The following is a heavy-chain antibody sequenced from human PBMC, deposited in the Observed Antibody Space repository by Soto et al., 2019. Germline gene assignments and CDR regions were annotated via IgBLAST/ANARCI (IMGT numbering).Heavy chain of an antibody. CDR3: ARGLHYYDNSGHYFDY. Sequence: GGSLRLSCAASGFTFSSYAMHWVRQAPGKGLEWVAVISYDGSNKYYADSVKGRFTISRDNSKSTLYLQMNSLRAEDTAVYYCARGLHYYDNSGHYFDYWGQGTLVTVS. CDR1: GFTFSSYA. V-gene: IGHV3-30-3*01. D-gene: IGHD3-22*01. CDR2: ISYDGSNK. J-gene: IGHJ4*02.